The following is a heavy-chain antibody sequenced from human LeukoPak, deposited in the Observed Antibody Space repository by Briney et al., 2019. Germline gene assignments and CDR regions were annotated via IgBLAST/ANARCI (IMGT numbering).Heavy chain of an antibody. Sequence: GESLKISCKGSGYSFTSYWITWVRQMPGTGLEWLGRIDPSDSYTDYSPSFQGHVTIAADKSISTAYLQWSSLKASDTAMYYCAIDPYYYDGSGSLDYWGQGTLVTVSS. CDR1: GYSFTSYW. V-gene: IGHV5-10-1*01. CDR2: IDPSDSYT. CDR3: AIDPYYYDGSGSLDY. D-gene: IGHD3-22*01. J-gene: IGHJ4*02.